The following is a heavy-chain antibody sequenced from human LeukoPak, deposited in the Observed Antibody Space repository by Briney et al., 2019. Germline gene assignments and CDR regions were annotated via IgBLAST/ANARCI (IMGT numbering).Heavy chain of an antibody. Sequence: GGSLILSCAASGFSVSNNYMTSVRQAPGKGLEWVSVISGDDDITHYADSVKGRFTTSRDNSKNTLYLQMNSLRDDDTAIYFCARDAGRSGCAHWGPGTLVIVSS. D-gene: IGHD3-3*01. J-gene: IGHJ4*02. CDR1: GFSVSNNY. V-gene: IGHV3-53*01. CDR2: ISGDDDIT. CDR3: ARDAGRSGCAH.